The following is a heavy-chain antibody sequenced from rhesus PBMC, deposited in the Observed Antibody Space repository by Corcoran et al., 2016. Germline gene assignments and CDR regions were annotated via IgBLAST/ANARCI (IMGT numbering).Heavy chain of an antibody. CDR2: MDGNIAGT. V-gene: IGHV4-81*01. CDR3: ARDSGYYNFWSGLNSLDV. J-gene: IGHJ5-2*02. CDR1: GGSIRGYY. D-gene: IGHD3-3*01. Sequence: QVQLQESGPGLVKPSETLSLTCAVSGGSIRGYYWAWLRPPPGTGLEGGGNMDGNIAGTNYNHSLKSRVTISKDTSKNQFSLKLSSVTAADTAVYYCARDSGYYNFWSGLNSLDVWGRGVLVTVSS.